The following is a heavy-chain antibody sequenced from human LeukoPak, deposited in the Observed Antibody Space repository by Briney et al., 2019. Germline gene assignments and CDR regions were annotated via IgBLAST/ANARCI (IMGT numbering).Heavy chain of an antibody. CDR2: IHYSGKA. Sequence: SETLSLTCTVSGGSISGHYWTWVRQPPGEGLEWTGQIHYSGKADYNPSLRSRITISVDTSKNQMSLKVTSVTAADTAVYYCARFGVDYDMGVWGQGTTVTVS. J-gene: IGHJ6*02. CDR1: GGSISGHY. CDR3: ARFGVDYDMGV. V-gene: IGHV4-59*11. D-gene: IGHD3-16*01.